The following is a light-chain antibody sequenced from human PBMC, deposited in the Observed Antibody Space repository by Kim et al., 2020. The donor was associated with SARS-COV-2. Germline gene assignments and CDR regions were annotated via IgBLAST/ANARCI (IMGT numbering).Light chain of an antibody. J-gene: IGLJ2*01. Sequence: QSALTQPPSASGSPGQSVTISCTGTSSDVGGYNYVSWYQQHPGKAPKLMIYEVSKRPSGVPDRFSGSKSGNTASLTVSGLQAEDEADYYCSSYAGSNNVVFGGGTHLTDL. CDR1: SSDVGGYNY. V-gene: IGLV2-8*01. CDR3: SSYAGSNNVV. CDR2: EVS.